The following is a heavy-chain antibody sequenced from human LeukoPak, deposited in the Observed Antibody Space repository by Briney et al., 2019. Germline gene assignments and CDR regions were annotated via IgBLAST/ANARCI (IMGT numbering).Heavy chain of an antibody. V-gene: IGHV4-59*01. CDR1: GGSIRSYY. CDR3: ARDPLGGYWFDP. D-gene: IGHD5-12*01. Sequence: SETLSLTCTVSGGSIRSYYWSWIRQPPGKGLEWIGYIYYSGSTNYSPSLKSRVTISVDTSKNQFSLKLNSVTAADTAVYYCARDPLGGYWFDPWGQGTLVTVSS. CDR2: IYYSGST. J-gene: IGHJ5*02.